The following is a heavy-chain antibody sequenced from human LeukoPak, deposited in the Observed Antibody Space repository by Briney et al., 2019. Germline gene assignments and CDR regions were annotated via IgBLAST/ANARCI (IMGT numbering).Heavy chain of an antibody. Sequence: SETLSLTCTVSGGSVSSYEYYWGWIRPPPGKALEWIGNTYYTGSTYYNPSLRSRVTMSVDTSKNQFSLKMSSVTAADTAVYYCARHRGYSNWFDPWGQGILVTVSS. CDR1: GGSVSSYEYY. CDR3: ARHRGYSNWFDP. CDR2: TYYTGST. V-gene: IGHV4-39*01. D-gene: IGHD3-10*01. J-gene: IGHJ5*02.